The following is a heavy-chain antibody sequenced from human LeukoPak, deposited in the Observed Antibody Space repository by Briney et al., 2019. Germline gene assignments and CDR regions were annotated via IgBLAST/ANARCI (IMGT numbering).Heavy chain of an antibody. Sequence: GSLRLSCAASGLTFSSYEMNWVRQAPGKGLEWVSYISSSGSTIYYADSVKGRFTISRDNAKNSLYLQMNSLRAEDTAVYYCPELGITMIGGVWGKGTTVTISS. CDR2: ISSSGSTI. D-gene: IGHD3-10*02. CDR1: GLTFSSYE. J-gene: IGHJ6*04. V-gene: IGHV3-48*03. CDR3: PELGITMIGGV.